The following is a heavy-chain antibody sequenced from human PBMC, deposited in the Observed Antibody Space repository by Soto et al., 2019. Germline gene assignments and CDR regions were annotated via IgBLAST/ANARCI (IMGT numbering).Heavy chain of an antibody. CDR1: GYSFTDYH. CDR2: IIPIFGTA. V-gene: IGHV1-69*01. D-gene: IGHD3-10*01. Sequence: GYSLQVSCTASGYSFTDYHIHCVLHAPGQGLEWMGGIIPIFGTANYAQKFQGRVTITADESTSTAYTELSSLRSEDTAVYYCARAIPMGRGASYYYYALEGWRQGTTVTV. CDR3: ARAIPMGRGASYYYYALEG. J-gene: IGHJ6*02.